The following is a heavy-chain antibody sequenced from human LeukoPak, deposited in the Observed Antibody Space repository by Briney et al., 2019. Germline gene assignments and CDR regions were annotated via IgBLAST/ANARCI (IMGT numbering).Heavy chain of an antibody. D-gene: IGHD3-22*01. J-gene: IGHJ4*02. CDR2: IKPNSGDT. CDR3: ARGGYYYNPHFDY. Sequence: GASVKVSCKASGYTFTDYYIHWVRQAPGQGLEWMGWIKPNSGDTNSAQKFQGRVTMTRDTSISTAYMEPSRLRSDDTAVYYCARGGYYYNPHFDYWGQGALVTVSS. V-gene: IGHV1-2*02. CDR1: GYTFTDYY.